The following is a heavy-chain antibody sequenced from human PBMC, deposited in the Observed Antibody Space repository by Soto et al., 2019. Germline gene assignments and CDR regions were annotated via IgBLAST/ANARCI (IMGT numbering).Heavy chain of an antibody. CDR1: GYTFTGYY. J-gene: IGHJ3*02. Sequence: ASVKVSCKASGYTFTGYYMHWVRQAPGQGLEWMGWINPNSGGTNYAQKFQGWVTMTRDTSISTAYMELSRLRSDDTAVYYCARDLKIPTGDHDAFDIWGQGTMVTVSS. CDR2: INPNSGGT. CDR3: ARDLKIPTGDHDAFDI. D-gene: IGHD7-27*01. V-gene: IGHV1-2*04.